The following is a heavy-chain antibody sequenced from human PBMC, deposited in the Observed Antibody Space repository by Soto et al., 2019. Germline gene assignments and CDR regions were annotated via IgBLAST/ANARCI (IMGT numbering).Heavy chain of an antibody. V-gene: IGHV4-39*01. CDR1: GGSISSSSYY. Sequence: QLQLQESGPGLVKPSETLSLTCTVSGGSISSSSYYWGWIRQPPGKGLEWIGSIYYSGSTYYNPSLKSRVTISVDTSKNQFSLKLSSVTAADTAVYYCARTDYGDAVHYFDYWGQGTLVTVSS. D-gene: IGHD4-17*01. CDR3: ARTDYGDAVHYFDY. J-gene: IGHJ4*02. CDR2: IYYSGST.